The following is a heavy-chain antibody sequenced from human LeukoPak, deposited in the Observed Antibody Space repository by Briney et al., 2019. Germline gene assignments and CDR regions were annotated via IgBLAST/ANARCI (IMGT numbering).Heavy chain of an antibody. V-gene: IGHV1-2*02. Sequence: ASVKVSCKASGYTFTGYYMHWVRQAPGQGLEWMGWINPNSGGTNYAQKRQGRVTMTTDTSTSIAYMELRSLRSDDTAGYYCARSGYSSWFDPWGQGTLVTVSA. CDR2: INPNSGGT. CDR1: GYTFTGYY. CDR3: ARSGYSSWFDP. D-gene: IGHD6-13*01. J-gene: IGHJ5*02.